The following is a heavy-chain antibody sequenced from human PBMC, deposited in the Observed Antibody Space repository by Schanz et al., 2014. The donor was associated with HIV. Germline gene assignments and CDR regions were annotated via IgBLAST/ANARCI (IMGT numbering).Heavy chain of an antibody. J-gene: IGHJ6*02. CDR1: GGTFSSHS. CDR3: ARLRTGEEGFYYYYFGMDV. D-gene: IGHD7-27*01. V-gene: IGHV1-69*01. CDR2: IIPKFGIP. Sequence: QVQLVQSGAEVKTPGSSVKVSCKAPGGTFSSHSVNWVRQAPGQGPEWMGGIIPKFGIPNYAQKFQSRLIITVDDSTSTAYMELSGLKSDDTAVYYCARLRTGEEGFYYYYFGMDVWGQGTTVTVS.